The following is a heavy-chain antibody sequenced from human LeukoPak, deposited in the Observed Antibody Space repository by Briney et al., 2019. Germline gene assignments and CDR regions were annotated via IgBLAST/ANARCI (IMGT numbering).Heavy chain of an antibody. J-gene: IGHJ6*03. CDR1: GFTFSNYA. CDR2: ISWDGGST. V-gene: IGHV3-43D*03. Sequence: GGSLRLSCAASGFTFSNYAMNWVRQAPGKGLEWVSLISWDGGSTYYADSVKGRFTISRDNSKNSLYLQMNSLRAEDTALYYCAKDGGGPSRDDYCSGGSCYPPYYYYYYMDVWGKGTTVTVSS. CDR3: AKDGGGPSRDDYCSGGSCYPPYYYYYYMDV. D-gene: IGHD2-15*01.